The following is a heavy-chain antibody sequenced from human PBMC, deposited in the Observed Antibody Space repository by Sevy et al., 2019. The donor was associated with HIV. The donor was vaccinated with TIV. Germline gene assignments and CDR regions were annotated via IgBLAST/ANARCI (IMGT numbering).Heavy chain of an antibody. Sequence: GGSLRLSCTTSGFSFDDYAMSWFRQAPGKGLEWVAFITRNSYEAYGGTTEYPASVKGRFTISRDDSESIAYLQMNSLKTADTAVYYCSRALATVLTPEYYFDYWGQGTLVTVSS. CDR1: GFSFDDYA. CDR2: ITRNSYEAYGGTT. J-gene: IGHJ4*02. V-gene: IGHV3-49*03. D-gene: IGHD4-17*01. CDR3: SRALATVLTPEYYFDY.